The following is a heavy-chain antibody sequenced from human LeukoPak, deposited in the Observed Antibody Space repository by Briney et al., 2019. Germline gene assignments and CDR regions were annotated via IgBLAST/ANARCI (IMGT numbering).Heavy chain of an antibody. D-gene: IGHD3-10*01. CDR3: ARDHRGVNDYYYYMDV. CDR2: IYYSGST. J-gene: IGHJ6*03. Sequence: SETLSLTCTVSGGSISNSHYYWGWIRQPPGKGLEWIGSIYYSGSTYYSPSLKSRVTISVDTSKNQFSLKLRSVTAADTAVYYCARDHRGVNDYYYYMDVWGKGTTVTVSS. V-gene: IGHV4-39*07. CDR1: GGSISNSHYY.